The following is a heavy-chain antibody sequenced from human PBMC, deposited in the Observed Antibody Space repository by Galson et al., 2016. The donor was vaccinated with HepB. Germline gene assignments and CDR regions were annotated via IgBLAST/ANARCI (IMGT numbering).Heavy chain of an antibody. J-gene: IGHJ4*02. Sequence: SLRLSCAASGFTFKDYGMHWVRQAPGKGLEWVAVISYDTSNEYYADSVRGRFTISRDNSKNTLYLQINSLRTENTAVYYCAKDLRPGLPRIAVAADWGQGTLVTVSS. CDR1: GFTFKDYG. D-gene: IGHD6-19*01. CDR3: AKDLRPGLPRIAVAAD. V-gene: IGHV3-30*18. CDR2: ISYDTSNE.